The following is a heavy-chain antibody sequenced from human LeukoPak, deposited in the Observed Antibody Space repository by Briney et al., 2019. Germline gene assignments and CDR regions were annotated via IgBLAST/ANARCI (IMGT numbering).Heavy chain of an antibody. CDR2: INPSGGST. D-gene: IGHD3-3*01. V-gene: IGHV1-46*01. CDR1: GCTFTSYY. Sequence: ASVKVSCKASGCTFTSYYMHWVRQAPGQGLEWMGIINPSGGSTSYAQKFQGRVTMTRDTSTSTVYMELSSLRSEDTAVYYCARDLGYYDFWSGYYSDYFDYWGQGTLVTVSS. J-gene: IGHJ4*02. CDR3: ARDLGYYDFWSGYYSDYFDY.